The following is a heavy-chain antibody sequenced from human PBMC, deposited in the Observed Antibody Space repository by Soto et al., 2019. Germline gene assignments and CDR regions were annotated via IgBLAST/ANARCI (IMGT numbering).Heavy chain of an antibody. V-gene: IGHV3-23*01. J-gene: IGHJ4*02. Sequence: EVQLLESGGGLVQPGGSLRLSCAASGFTFNSYAMTWVRHAAGKGLEWVSSIDDAGSSRYYADSVRGRFTVSRDNSKNTQYLQMKSLGAEDTAVYYRARDQVVVTGFFDYWGQRALVTVSS. CDR2: IDDAGSSR. CDR3: ARDQVVVTGFFDY. D-gene: IGHD2-2*01. CDR1: GFTFNSYA.